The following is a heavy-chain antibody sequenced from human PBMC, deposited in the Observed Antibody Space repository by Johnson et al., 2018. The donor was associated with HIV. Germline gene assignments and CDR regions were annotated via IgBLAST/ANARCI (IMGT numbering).Heavy chain of an antibody. CDR1: GFTFANYG. Sequence: QVQLMESGGGVVQPGESLRLSCAASGFTFANYGMHWVRQAPGKGLEWVAFIRYDGSNKYYADSVKGRFTISRDNSKNTLYLQMNSLRAEDTAVYYCAKEGLSGENYDFWSGQGDAFDIWGQGTMVTVSS. CDR3: AKEGLSGENYDFWSGQGDAFDI. V-gene: IGHV3-30*02. CDR2: IRYDGSNK. J-gene: IGHJ3*02. D-gene: IGHD3-3*01.